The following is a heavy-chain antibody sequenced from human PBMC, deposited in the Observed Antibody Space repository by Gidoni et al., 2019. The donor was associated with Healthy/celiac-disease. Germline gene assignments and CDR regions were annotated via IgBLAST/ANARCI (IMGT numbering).Heavy chain of an antibody. CDR3: AKDRTITMVRGARFDP. J-gene: IGHJ5*02. Sequence: EVQLLESGGGLVQPGGSLRRSCAASGFTFSSYAMSWVRQAPGKGLEWVSAISGSGGSTYYADSVKGRFTISRDNSKNTLYLQMNSLRAEDTAVYYCAKDRTITMVRGARFDPWGQGTLVTVSS. D-gene: IGHD3-10*01. V-gene: IGHV3-23*01. CDR1: GFTFSSYA. CDR2: ISGSGGST.